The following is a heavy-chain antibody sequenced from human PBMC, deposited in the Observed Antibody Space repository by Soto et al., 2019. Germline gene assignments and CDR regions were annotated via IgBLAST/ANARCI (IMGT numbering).Heavy chain of an antibody. CDR3: ARDGTYNWV. CDR2: IYSGGAT. D-gene: IGHD1-1*01. V-gene: IGHV3-66*01. J-gene: IGHJ4*02. CDR1: GFTVSNNY. Sequence: EVQLVESGGGLVQPGGSLRLSCAASGFTVSNNYMRWVRQAPGKGLEWVSLIYSGGATYYADSVKGRFTIARDNPKNTRYRQRNSLRAEDTAVYYCARDGTYNWVGGQGSLVTVSS.